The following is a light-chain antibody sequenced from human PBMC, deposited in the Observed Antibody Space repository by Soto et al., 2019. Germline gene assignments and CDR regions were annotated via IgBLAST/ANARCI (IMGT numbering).Light chain of an antibody. CDR1: QSVSSN. J-gene: IGKJ4*01. V-gene: IGKV3-20*01. Sequence: EIVMTQSPATLSVSPGERATLSCRASQSVSSNLAWYQQKPGQAPRLLIYDASSRATGIPDRFSGSGSGTDFTLTISRLEPEDFAVYYCRQYGRSLEFAFGGGTKVDIK. CDR3: RQYGRSLEFA. CDR2: DAS.